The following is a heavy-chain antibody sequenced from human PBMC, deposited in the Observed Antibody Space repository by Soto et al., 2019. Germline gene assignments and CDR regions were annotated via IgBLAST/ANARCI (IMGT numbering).Heavy chain of an antibody. Sequence: ASVKVSCKASGGTFSSYTISWVRQAPGQGLEWMGWINPNSGGTNYAQKFQGWVTMTRDTSISTAYMELSRLRSDDTAVYYCARGAGTRTMYNWFDPWGQGTLVTVSS. CDR2: INPNSGGT. CDR1: GGTFSSYT. J-gene: IGHJ5*02. V-gene: IGHV1-2*04. CDR3: ARGAGTRTMYNWFDP. D-gene: IGHD1-1*01.